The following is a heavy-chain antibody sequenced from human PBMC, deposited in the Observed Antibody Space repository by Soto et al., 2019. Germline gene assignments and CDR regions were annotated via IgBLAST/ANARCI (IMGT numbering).Heavy chain of an antibody. D-gene: IGHD6-19*01. CDR2: ISGSGGST. J-gene: IGHJ5*02. CDR3: AKDPYSSGQNWLDP. CDR1: GFTFSSYA. V-gene: IGHV3-23*01. Sequence: PVGSLRLSCAASGFTFSSYAMSWVRQAPGKGLEWVSAISGSGGSTYYADSVKGRFTISRDNSKNTLYLQMNSLRAEDTAVYYCAKDPYSSGQNWLDPWGQGTLVTVAS.